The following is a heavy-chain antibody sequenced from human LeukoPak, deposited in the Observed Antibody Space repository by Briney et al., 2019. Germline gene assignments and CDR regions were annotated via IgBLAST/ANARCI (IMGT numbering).Heavy chain of an antibody. V-gene: IGHV3-48*03. CDR2: ISGAGTTI. D-gene: IGHD6-19*01. Sequence: PGGSLRLSCAASGFTFKNYEVSWVRQAPGKGLQWVSYISGAGTTIYYADSVRGRFTISRDNAKNSLYLQMNSLRTEDTAVYYCAKDQIGWAPGYVSGPLDQWGQGTLVTVSS. CDR1: GFTFKNYE. CDR3: AKDQIGWAPGYVSGPLDQ. J-gene: IGHJ4*02.